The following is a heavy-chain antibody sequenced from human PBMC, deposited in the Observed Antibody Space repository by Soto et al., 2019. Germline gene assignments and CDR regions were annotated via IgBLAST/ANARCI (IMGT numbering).Heavy chain of an antibody. V-gene: IGHV3-23*01. CDR3: AKDLIEYSSSSAVFDY. Sequence: GGSLRLSCAASGFTFSSYAMSWVRQAPGKGLEWVSAISGSGGSTYYADSVKGRFTISRDNSKNTLYLQMNSLRAEDTAVYYCAKDLIEYSSSSAVFDYWGQGTLVTVSS. J-gene: IGHJ4*02. CDR2: ISGSGGST. CDR1: GFTFSSYA. D-gene: IGHD6-6*01.